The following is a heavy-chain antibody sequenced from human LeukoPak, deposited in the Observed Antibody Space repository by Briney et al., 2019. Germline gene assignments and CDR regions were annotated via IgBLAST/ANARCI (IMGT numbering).Heavy chain of an antibody. CDR3: ARDPEPPYYDFWSGYQYYFDY. D-gene: IGHD3-3*01. Sequence: PSETLSLTCTLSADSITSPSHYWGWIRQPPGKGLEWIGSLFHSGSAYYNPSLRSRVTLSLDTSKNHLSLTLNSVTAADTAVYYCARDPEPPYYDFWSGYQYYFDYWGQGTLVTVSS. CDR2: LFHSGSA. V-gene: IGHV4-39*02. J-gene: IGHJ4*02. CDR1: ADSITSPSHY.